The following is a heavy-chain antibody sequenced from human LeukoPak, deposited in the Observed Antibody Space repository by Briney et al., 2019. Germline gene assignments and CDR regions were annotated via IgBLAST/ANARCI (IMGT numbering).Heavy chain of an antibody. CDR1: GGSISSGSYY. Sequence: PSETLSLTCTVSGGSISSGSYYWGWIRQPAGKGLEWIVRIYTSGSTNYNPSLKGRVTISVDTSKNQFSLKLSSVTAADTAVYYCARERGYSGYDPGPRFDYWGQGTLVTVSS. CDR2: IYTSGST. D-gene: IGHD5-12*01. J-gene: IGHJ4*02. CDR3: ARERGYSGYDPGPRFDY. V-gene: IGHV4-61*02.